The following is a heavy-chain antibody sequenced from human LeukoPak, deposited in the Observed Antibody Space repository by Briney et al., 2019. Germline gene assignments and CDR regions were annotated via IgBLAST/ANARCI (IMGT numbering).Heavy chain of an antibody. V-gene: IGHV4-31*03. CDR2: IYYTGST. Sequence: SETLSLTCSVSGVSISSETYYWSWIRQYPGKGLEWIGYIYYTGSTNYNPSLKSRVTISVDTSKNQFSLKLSSVTAADTAVYYCARTSDSSGYYGTDYWGQGTLVTVSS. CDR3: ARTSDSSGYYGTDY. J-gene: IGHJ4*02. CDR1: GVSISSETYY. D-gene: IGHD3-22*01.